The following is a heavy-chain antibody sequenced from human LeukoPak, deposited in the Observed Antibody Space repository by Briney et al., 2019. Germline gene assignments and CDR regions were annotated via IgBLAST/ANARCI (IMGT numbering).Heavy chain of an antibody. CDR2: IDPNSGDT. CDR1: GYTFTGYY. V-gene: IGHV1-2*06. Sequence: GASVKVSCKASGYTFTGYYMHWVRQAPGQGLEWMGRIDPNSGDTNYAQKFQGRVTMTRDTSISAAYMELSRLRSDDTAVDYCASFAGYGGNSLDFWGQGTLVTVSS. J-gene: IGHJ4*02. CDR3: ASFAGYGGNSLDF. D-gene: IGHD4-23*01.